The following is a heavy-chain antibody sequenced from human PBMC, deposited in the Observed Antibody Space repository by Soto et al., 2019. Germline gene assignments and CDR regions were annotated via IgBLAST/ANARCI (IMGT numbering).Heavy chain of an antibody. V-gene: IGHV5-51*01. Sequence: GESLKISCKGSGYSFTSYWIGSVRQMPGKGLEWMGIIYPGDSDTRYSPSYQGQVTISADKSISTAYLQWSNLKASDTAIYYCASRGLRSGELWWSTPSEYYYRYWGRVT. CDR3: ASRGLRSGELWWSTPSEYYYRY. J-gene: IGHJ4*02. CDR1: GYSFTSYW. CDR2: IYPGDSDT. D-gene: IGHD3-16*01.